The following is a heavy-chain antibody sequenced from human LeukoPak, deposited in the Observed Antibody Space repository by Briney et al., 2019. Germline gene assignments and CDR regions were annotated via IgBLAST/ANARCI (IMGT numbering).Heavy chain of an antibody. V-gene: IGHV3-23*01. D-gene: IGHD1-1*01. Sequence: GGSLRLSCAASGFTFANYAMTWVRQAPGKGLEWVSTINPSGESINFADSVRGRFTISRDSSKNTVYLQLNNLRVEDMAIYYCAKANWVSNADAVWWGQGTLVTVSS. J-gene: IGHJ4*02. CDR2: INPSGESI. CDR3: AKANWVSNADAVW. CDR1: GFTFANYA.